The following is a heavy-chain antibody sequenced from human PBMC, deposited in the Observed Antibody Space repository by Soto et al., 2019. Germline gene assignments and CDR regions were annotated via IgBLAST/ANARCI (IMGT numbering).Heavy chain of an antibody. V-gene: IGHV2-5*02. Sequence: QITLKESGPTLVKPTQTLTLTCTVSGFSLTTSRVGVGWFRQPPGKALEWLALIYWDDDKRYRPSLKSRLTITKDNSINQVVLTMTNMDPLDTATYYCAHTAASGGFWEMFTYWGQGTLVTVSS. CDR3: AHTAASGGFWEMFTY. CDR1: GFSLTTSRVG. D-gene: IGHD2-15*01. J-gene: IGHJ4*02. CDR2: IYWDDDK.